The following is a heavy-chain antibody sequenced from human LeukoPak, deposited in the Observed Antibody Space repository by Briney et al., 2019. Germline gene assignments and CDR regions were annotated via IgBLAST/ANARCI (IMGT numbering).Heavy chain of an antibody. D-gene: IGHD3-10*01. V-gene: IGHV3-53*01. CDR2: IYSPGGT. CDR1: GFTVSRHY. CDR3: AKAFNYGSGYNYKTFDS. J-gene: IGHJ4*02. Sequence: GGSLRLSCAASGFTVSRHYMSWVRQAPGKGLEWVSIIYSPGGTYYADSVKGRFTISRDNSKNTIYLQMNSLRAEDTALYYCAKAFNYGSGYNYKTFDSWGQGTLVTVSS.